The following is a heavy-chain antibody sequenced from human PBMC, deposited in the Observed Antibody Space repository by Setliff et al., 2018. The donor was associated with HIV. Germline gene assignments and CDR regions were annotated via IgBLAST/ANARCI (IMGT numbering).Heavy chain of an antibody. V-gene: IGHV4-38-2*02. J-gene: IGHJ5*02. Sequence: NPSETLSLTCSVSGYSITNGYYWGWIRQPPGKGLEWVGSICHDGSTYYNPSLRSRVTISVDTSKNQFSLKLSSVTAADTAVYYCARYYGSGTYHRWFDPWGQGTPVTVSS. CDR1: GYSITNGYY. D-gene: IGHD3-10*01. CDR2: ICHDGST. CDR3: ARYYGSGTYHRWFDP.